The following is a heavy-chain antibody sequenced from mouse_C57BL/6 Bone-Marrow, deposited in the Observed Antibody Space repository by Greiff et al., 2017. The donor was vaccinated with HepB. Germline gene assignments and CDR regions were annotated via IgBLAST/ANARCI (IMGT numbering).Heavy chain of an antibody. J-gene: IGHJ4*01. CDR1: GYSITSDY. D-gene: IGHD1-1*01. CDR2: ISYSGST. V-gene: IGHV3-8*01. Sequence: EVQLQQSGPGLAKPSQTLSLTCSVTGYSITSDYWNWIRKFPGNKLEYMGYISYSGSTYYNPSLKSRISINRDTSKNQYDLPLNSVTTEDTATYYCARSLITTVVATRGYAMDYWGQGTSVTVSS. CDR3: ARSLITTVVATRGYAMDY.